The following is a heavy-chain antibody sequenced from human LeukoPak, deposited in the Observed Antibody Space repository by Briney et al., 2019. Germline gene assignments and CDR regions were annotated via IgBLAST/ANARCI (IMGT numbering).Heavy chain of an antibody. Sequence: PSETLSLTCAVSGYSISSGYYWGWIRQPPGKGLEWIGSIYHSGSTYYNPSLKSRVTISVDTSKNQFSLKLSSVTAADTAVYYCARGIPPRGGHFDYWGQGTLVTVSS. J-gene: IGHJ4*02. CDR3: ARGIPPRGGHFDY. V-gene: IGHV4-38-2*01. CDR2: IYHSGST. CDR1: GYSISSGYY. D-gene: IGHD3-16*01.